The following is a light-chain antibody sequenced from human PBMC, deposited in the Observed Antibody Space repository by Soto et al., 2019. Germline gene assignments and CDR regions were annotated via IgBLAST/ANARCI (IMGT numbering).Light chain of an antibody. Sequence: EIVLTQSPATLSLSPGERATLSCRASQSIGSYLAWYQQKPGQAPRLLIYDASNRATGIPARFSGSGSGTDFTLTISSLVPEDFAVYYCQQRSNWPPTWTFGQGTKVEIK. CDR2: DAS. CDR1: QSIGSY. J-gene: IGKJ1*01. CDR3: QQRSNWPPTWT. V-gene: IGKV3-11*01.